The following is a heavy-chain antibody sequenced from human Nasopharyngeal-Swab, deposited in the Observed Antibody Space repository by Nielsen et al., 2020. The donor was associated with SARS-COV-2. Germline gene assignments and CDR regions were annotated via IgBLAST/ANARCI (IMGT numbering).Heavy chain of an antibody. D-gene: IGHD5-12*01. CDR3: AKDRDSGDDSGEYYHYYGMDV. J-gene: IGHJ6*02. V-gene: IGHV3-23*01. CDR1: GFIFKNYA. Sequence: GGSLRLSCSASGFIFKNYAMNWVRQAPGRGLKWFSAISGADDSTKYADSVKGRFTISRDNSKNTLDLQMNSLRAEDTAMYYCAKDRDSGDDSGEYYHYYGMDVWGQGTSVTVS. CDR2: ISGADDST.